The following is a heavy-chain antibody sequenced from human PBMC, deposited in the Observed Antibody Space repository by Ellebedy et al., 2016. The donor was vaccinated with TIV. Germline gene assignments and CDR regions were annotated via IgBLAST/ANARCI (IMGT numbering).Heavy chain of an antibody. CDR2: IWFDGLTQ. D-gene: IGHD6-6*01. Sequence: PGGSLRLSCAASGFNFRDYGFHWVRQAPGKGLDWMAVIWFDGLTQYYADSVRGRFNISRDNSRNTVFLHMNTLTAEDTAVYFCARGMYGSSFFGAVDIWGQGTMVTVSS. CDR3: ARGMYGSSFFGAVDI. J-gene: IGHJ3*02. V-gene: IGHV3-33*01. CDR1: GFNFRDYG.